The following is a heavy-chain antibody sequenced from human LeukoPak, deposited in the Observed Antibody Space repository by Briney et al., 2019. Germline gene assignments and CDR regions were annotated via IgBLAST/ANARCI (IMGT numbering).Heavy chain of an antibody. CDR1: GGSISNYY. V-gene: IGHV4-59*08. J-gene: IGHJ4*02. CDR3: ARHVRSGYNLLDY. D-gene: IGHD5-24*01. Sequence: PSETLSLTCTVSGGSISNYYWSWIRQSPGKGLEWIGYIYFSGSFNYNPSLKSRVTMSVDTSKNQFSLRLNSVTAADTAVYYCARHVRSGYNLLDYWGQGTLVTVSS. CDR2: IYFSGSF.